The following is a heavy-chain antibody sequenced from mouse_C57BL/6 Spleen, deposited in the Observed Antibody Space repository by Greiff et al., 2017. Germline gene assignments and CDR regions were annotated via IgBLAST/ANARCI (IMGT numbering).Heavy chain of an antibody. J-gene: IGHJ4*01. CDR2: IWSGGST. D-gene: IGHD2-4*01. CDR3: ARNLDYGDYYAMDY. Sequence: QVHVKQSGPGLVQPSQSLSITCTVSGFSLTSYGVHWVRQSPGKGLEWLGVIWSGGSTDYNAAFISRLSISKDNSKSQVFFKMNSLQADDTAIYYCARNLDYGDYYAMDYWGQGTSVTVSS. CDR1: GFSLTSYG. V-gene: IGHV2-2*01.